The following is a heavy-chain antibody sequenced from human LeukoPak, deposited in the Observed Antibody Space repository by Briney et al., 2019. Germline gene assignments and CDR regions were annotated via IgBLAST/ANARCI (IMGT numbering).Heavy chain of an antibody. CDR2: IRTSVGST. CDR3: AKVNPPRGGRSGWYETNDY. Sequence: GGSLRLSCVASGFAFSNYVMTWVRQAPGKGLEWVSSIRTSVGSTFYADSVKGRFTISRDNSKNTLYLQLSSLRAEDTAVYYCAKVNPPRGGRSGWYETNDYWGQGTLVTVSS. V-gene: IGHV3-23*01. J-gene: IGHJ4*01. D-gene: IGHD6-19*01. CDR1: GFAFSNYV.